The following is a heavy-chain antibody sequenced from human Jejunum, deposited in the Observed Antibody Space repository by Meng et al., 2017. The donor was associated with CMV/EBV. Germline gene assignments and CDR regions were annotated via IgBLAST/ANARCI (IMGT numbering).Heavy chain of an antibody. CDR3: ARDLDDYSNFMNY. V-gene: IGHV1-18*01. Sequence: QVELVQSGNEVKKPGASVKLSCKPSGYTFTDYSLNWVRQAPGQGLEWMGWISTYNGHANYAQKFQGRVTMTTDTSSSTTYMELRSLKSDDTAIYYCARDLDDYSNFMNYWGQGTLVTVSS. CDR2: ISTYNGHA. CDR1: GYTFTDYS. D-gene: IGHD4-11*01. J-gene: IGHJ4*02.